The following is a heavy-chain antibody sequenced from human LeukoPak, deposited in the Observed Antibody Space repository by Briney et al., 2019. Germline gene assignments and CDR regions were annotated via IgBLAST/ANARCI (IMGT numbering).Heavy chain of an antibody. CDR1: GGSISSYY. J-gene: IGHJ4*02. D-gene: IGHD1-26*01. CDR3: ARHGGTLDYFDY. CDR2: ISYGGAT. Sequence: KPSETLSLTCTVSGGSISSYYWSWIRQPPGKGREWIGYISYGGATSYNPSLKRRVTISVDSPKNRFSLRLSSLTAADTALYYCARHGGTLDYFDYWGPGSLVTVSS. V-gene: IGHV4-59*08.